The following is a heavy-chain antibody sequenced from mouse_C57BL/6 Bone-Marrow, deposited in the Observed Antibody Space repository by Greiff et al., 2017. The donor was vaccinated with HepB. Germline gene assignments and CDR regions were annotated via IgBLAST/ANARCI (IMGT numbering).Heavy chain of an antibody. J-gene: IGHJ3*01. D-gene: IGHD1-1*01. Sequence: VHLQQPGAELVKPGASVKLSCKASGYTFTSYWMQWVKQRPGQGLEWIGEIDPSDSYTNYNQKFKGKATLTVDTSSSTAYMQLSSLTSEDSAVYYCASVGLRPSYYGSSFFAYWGQGTLVTVSA. V-gene: IGHV1-50*01. CDR1: GYTFTSYW. CDR3: ASVGLRPSYYGSSFFAY. CDR2: IDPSDSYT.